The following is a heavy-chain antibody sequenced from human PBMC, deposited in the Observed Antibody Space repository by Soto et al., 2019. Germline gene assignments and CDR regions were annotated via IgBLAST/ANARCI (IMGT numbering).Heavy chain of an antibody. CDR2: IYHSGST. D-gene: IGHD6-13*01. Sequence: XETLSLTCAVSGYSIRSGYYWCCIRQPPGKGLEWIGSIYHSGSTYYNPSLKSRVTISVDTSKNQFSLKLSSVTAADTAVYYCARVSSNYYYYYGMDVWGQGTTVTVSS. V-gene: IGHV4-38-2*01. J-gene: IGHJ6*02. CDR3: ARVSSNYYYYYGMDV. CDR1: GYSIRSGYY.